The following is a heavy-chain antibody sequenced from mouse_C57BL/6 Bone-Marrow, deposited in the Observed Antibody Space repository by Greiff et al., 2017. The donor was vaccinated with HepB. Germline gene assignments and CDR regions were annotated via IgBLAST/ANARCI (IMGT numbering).Heavy chain of an antibody. CDR2: ISNLAYSI. D-gene: IGHD2-1*01. J-gene: IGHJ3*01. CDR1: GFTFSDYG. CDR3: ARRDYGNWFAY. Sequence: EVQVVESGGGLVQPGGSLKLSCAASGFTFSDYGMAWVRQAPRKGPEWVAFISNLAYSIYYADTVTGRFTISRENAKNTLYLEMSSLRSEDTAMYYCARRDYGNWFAYWGQGTLVTVSA. V-gene: IGHV5-15*01.